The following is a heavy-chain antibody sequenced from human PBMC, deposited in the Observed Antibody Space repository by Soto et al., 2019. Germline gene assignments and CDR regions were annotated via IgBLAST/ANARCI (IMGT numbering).Heavy chain of an antibody. CDR3: AKVHFLCGGSCPRSPPYFDY. CDR1: GFTFSSYA. CDR2: ISGSGGST. V-gene: IGHV3-23*01. D-gene: IGHD2-15*01. Sequence: GGSLRLSCAASGFTFSSYAMSWVRQAPGKGLEWVSAISGSGGSTYYADSVKGRFTISRDNSKNTLYLQMNSLRAEDTAVYYFAKVHFLCGGSCPRSPPYFDYWGQGTLVTVSS. J-gene: IGHJ4*02.